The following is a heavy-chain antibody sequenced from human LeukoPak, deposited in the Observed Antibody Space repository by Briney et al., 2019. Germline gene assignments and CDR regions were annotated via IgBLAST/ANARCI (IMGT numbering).Heavy chain of an antibody. CDR1: AYTFTRYF. CDR3: ARDRAAAGTGFAFDI. Sequence: ASVKVSCKASAYTFTRYFMHWLRQAPGQGLEWMGILNPSDGSTTYAQKFQGRVTLTRDTSTSTVYMELSSLISDDTAVYYCARDRAAAGTGFAFDIWGQGTMVTVSS. V-gene: IGHV1-46*01. CDR2: LNPSDGST. D-gene: IGHD6-13*01. J-gene: IGHJ3*02.